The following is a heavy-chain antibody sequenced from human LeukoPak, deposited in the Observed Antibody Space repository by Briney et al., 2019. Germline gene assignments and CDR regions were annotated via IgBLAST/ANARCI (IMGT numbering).Heavy chain of an antibody. CDR1: EFSLSTSGVG. CDR3: PNKEVSTLVDC. J-gene: IGHJ4*02. CDR2: IYWNDDK. D-gene: IGHD2-2*01. V-gene: IGHV2-5*04. Sequence: SGPTLVKPTQTLTLTYSFSEFSLSTSGVGVGWIRQPPGKALEWLALIYWNDDKRYSPSLKSRLTITKDTSKNQVVLTMTNMHPVDTGTDYCPNKEVSTLVDCWGQGTLVTVSS.